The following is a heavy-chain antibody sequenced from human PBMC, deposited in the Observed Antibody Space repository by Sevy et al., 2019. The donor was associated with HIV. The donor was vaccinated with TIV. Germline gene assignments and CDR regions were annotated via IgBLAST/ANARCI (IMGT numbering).Heavy chain of an antibody. D-gene: IGHD5-12*01. CDR1: GFTFSSYA. V-gene: IGHV3-30-3*01. J-gene: IGHJ3*02. Sequence: GGSLRLSCAASGFTFSSYAMHWVRQAPGKGLEWVAVISYDGSNEYYADSVKGRFTISRDNSKNTLNLQMNSLRAEDTAVYYCARHPGGGYDSHAFDIWGQGTMVTVSS. CDR3: ARHPGGGYDSHAFDI. CDR2: ISYDGSNE.